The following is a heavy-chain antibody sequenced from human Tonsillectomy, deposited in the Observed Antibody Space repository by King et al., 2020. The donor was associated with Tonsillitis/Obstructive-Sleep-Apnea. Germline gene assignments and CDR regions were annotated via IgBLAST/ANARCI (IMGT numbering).Heavy chain of an antibody. CDR2: IIPIFGTA. V-gene: IGHV1-69*12. D-gene: IGHD3-16*01. Sequence: QFQLVQSGAEVNKPGSSVKVSCKASGGTFSSYAISWVRQAPGQGLEWMGGIIPIFGTANYAQKFQGRVTLTADESTSTAYMELSSLRSEDTAVYYCARVAGPPLGYYYMDVWGKGTTVTVSS. CDR1: GGTFSSYA. CDR3: ARVAGPPLGYYYMDV. J-gene: IGHJ6*03.